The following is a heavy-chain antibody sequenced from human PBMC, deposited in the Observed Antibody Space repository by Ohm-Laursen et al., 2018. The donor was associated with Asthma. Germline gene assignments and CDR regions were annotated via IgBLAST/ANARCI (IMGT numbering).Heavy chain of an antibody. J-gene: IGHJ4*02. CDR2: ISSSSSTI. D-gene: IGHD6-13*01. V-gene: IGHV3-48*01. CDR1: GFTFSSYS. Sequence: SLRLSCSASGFTFSSYSMNWVRQAPGKGLEWVSYISSSSSTIYYADSVKGRFTISRDNSKKTLYLQMDSLRAEDTAVYYCAKLWQQPMYYFDYWGQGTLVTVSS. CDR3: AKLWQQPMYYFDY.